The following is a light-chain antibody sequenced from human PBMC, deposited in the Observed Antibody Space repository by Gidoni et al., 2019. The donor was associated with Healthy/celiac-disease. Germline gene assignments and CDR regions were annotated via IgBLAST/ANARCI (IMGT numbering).Light chain of an antibody. CDR3: QHANSFPL. CDR1: QGLSIW. CDR2: AAS. J-gene: IGKJ3*01. Sequence: DIQMTQSPSSVSASVGDRVTITCRASQGLSIWLAGYQQKPGKAPKLLIYAASSLQSGVPPRFSGSGSETDFTLTISSLQPEDFATYYCQHANSFPLFGPGTKVDIK. V-gene: IGKV1D-12*01.